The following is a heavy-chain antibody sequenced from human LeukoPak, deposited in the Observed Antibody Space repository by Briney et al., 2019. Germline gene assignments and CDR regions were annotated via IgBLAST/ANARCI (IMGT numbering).Heavy chain of an antibody. Sequence: SVKVSCKASGYTFTSYGISWVRQAPGQGLECMGWISAYNGNTNYAQKLQGRVTMTTDTSTSTAYMELRSLRSDDTAVYYCARVGRYYGSGSYFIWGQGTLVTVSS. CDR2: ISAYNGNT. CDR3: ARVGRYYGSGSYFI. V-gene: IGHV1-18*01. D-gene: IGHD3-10*01. J-gene: IGHJ4*02. CDR1: GYTFTSYG.